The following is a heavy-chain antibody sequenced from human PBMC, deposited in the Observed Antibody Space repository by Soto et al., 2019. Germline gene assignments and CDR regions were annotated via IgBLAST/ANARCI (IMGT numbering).Heavy chain of an antibody. CDR3: RATQKNPGATGTDDFYYFDY. J-gene: IGHJ4*02. CDR2: IRSKPNNYAT. Sequence: GGSLRLSCAASGFTFSGSAMHWVRQASGKGLEWVGRIRSKPNNYATAYAASVQGSFTISRDDSKNTAYLQMNSLKTDDTAVYYCRATQKNPGATGTDDFYYFDYWGQGTLVTVSS. CDR1: GFTFSGSA. V-gene: IGHV3-73*01. D-gene: IGHD1-1*01.